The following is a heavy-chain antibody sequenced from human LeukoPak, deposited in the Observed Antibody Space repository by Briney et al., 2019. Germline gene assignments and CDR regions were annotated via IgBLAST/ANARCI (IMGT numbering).Heavy chain of an antibody. V-gene: IGHV1-2*02. CDR2: INPNSGGT. Sequence: GASVKVTCKASGYTFTGYYMHWVRQAPGQGLEWMGWINPNSGGTNYAQKFQGRVTMTRDTSISTAYMELSRLRSDDTAVYYCARVLVWRPQGCFDYWGQGTLVTVSS. D-gene: IGHD2-2*01. CDR3: ARVLVWRPQGCFDY. CDR1: GYTFTGYY. J-gene: IGHJ4*02.